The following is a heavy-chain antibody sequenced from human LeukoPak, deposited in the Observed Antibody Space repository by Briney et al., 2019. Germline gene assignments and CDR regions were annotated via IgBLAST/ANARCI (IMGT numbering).Heavy chain of an antibody. J-gene: IGHJ4*02. CDR2: INAGSGNT. CDR3: ARTSYDSDTGYFLDY. CDR1: GYTFTSYA. D-gene: IGHD3-22*01. V-gene: IGHV1-3*01. Sequence: ASVKVSCKASGYTFTSYAMHWVRQAPGQRLEWMGWINAGSGNTKYSQNLQGRVTITRDTSASTAYMDLSRLRAEDTAVYYCARTSYDSDTGYFLDYWGQGTLVTVSS.